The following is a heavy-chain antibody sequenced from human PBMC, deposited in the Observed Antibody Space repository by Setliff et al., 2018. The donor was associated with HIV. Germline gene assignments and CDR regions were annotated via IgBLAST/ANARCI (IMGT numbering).Heavy chain of an antibody. V-gene: IGHV4-34*01. CDR2: IRHSGNT. D-gene: IGHD2-2*01. J-gene: IGHJ4*02. CDR3: ARSRYCSSTSCYVGPIDF. CDR1: GESFRGHF. Sequence: SETLSLTCVVNGESFRGHFWTWIRQTPGRGLQWIGEIRHSGNTNYNPSLKSRVTISVDTSKNQFSLKLISVTAADTAVYYCARSRYCSSTSCYVGPIDFWGQGTLVTVSS.